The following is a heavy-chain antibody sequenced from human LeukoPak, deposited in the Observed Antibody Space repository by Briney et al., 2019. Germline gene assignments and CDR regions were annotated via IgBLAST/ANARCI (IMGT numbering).Heavy chain of an antibody. Sequence: PGRSLRLSCAASGFTFSSYAMHWVRQAPGKGLEWVAVISYDGSNKYYADSVKGRFTISRDNSKNTLYLQMNSLRAEDTAVYYCARSGGYCSGGSCYSSFDYWGQGTLVTVSS. CDR1: GFTFSSYA. V-gene: IGHV3-30*04. CDR2: ISYDGSNK. J-gene: IGHJ4*02. CDR3: ARSGGYCSGGSCYSSFDY. D-gene: IGHD2-15*01.